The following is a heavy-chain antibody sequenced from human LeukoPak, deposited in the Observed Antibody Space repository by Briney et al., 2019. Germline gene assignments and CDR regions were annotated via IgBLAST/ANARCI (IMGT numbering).Heavy chain of an antibody. V-gene: IGHV1-69*01. Sequence: GGSLRLSCAASGFTVSSNYMSWVRQAPGQGLEWMGGIIPIFGTANYAQKFQGRVTITADESTSTAYMELSSLRSEDTAVYYCARDRYYYDSSGYYFPDIFDYWGQGTLVTVSS. D-gene: IGHD3-22*01. CDR1: GFTVSSNY. CDR3: ARDRYYYDSSGYYFPDIFDY. J-gene: IGHJ4*02. CDR2: IIPIFGTA.